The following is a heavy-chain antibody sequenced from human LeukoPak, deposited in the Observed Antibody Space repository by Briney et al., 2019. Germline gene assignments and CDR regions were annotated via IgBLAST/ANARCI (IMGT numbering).Heavy chain of an antibody. CDR3: ARDKVRGRDGYSYFDY. D-gene: IGHD5-24*01. CDR1: GFTVSSNY. V-gene: IGHV3-53*01. J-gene: IGHJ4*02. Sequence: GSLRLSCAASGFTVSSNYMSWVRQAPGKGLEWVSVIYSGGSTYYADSVKGRFTISRDNSKDTLYLQMNSLRAEDTAVYYCARDKVRGRDGYSYFDYWGQGTLVTVSS. CDR2: IYSGGST.